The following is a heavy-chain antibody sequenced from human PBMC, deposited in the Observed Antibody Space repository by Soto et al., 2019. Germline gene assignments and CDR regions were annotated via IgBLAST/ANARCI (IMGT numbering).Heavy chain of an antibody. Sequence: QVQLVQSGAEVKKPGASVKVSCKASGYTFTSYGISWVRQAPGQGLEWMGWISAYNGNTNYAQKLQGRVTMTTDTSTSTADMELRILRSDATAVYYCTSLYCISTSCYLGMDVWGQGTTVTVSS. CDR3: TSLYCISTSCYLGMDV. J-gene: IGHJ6*02. CDR1: GYTFTSYG. V-gene: IGHV1-18*01. D-gene: IGHD2-2*01. CDR2: ISAYNGNT.